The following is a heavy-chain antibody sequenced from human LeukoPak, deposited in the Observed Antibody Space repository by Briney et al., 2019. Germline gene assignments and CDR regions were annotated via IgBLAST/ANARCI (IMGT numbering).Heavy chain of an antibody. CDR1: GFTFSSYE. CDR2: ISSSGSTI. Sequence: GGSLRLSCAASGFTFSSYEMNWVRQAPGKGLEWVSYISSSGSTIYYADSVKGRFTISRDNAKNSLYLQMNSLSAEDTAVYYCARPTMTTWLIDSWGQGTLVTVSS. CDR3: ARPTMTTWLIDS. J-gene: IGHJ4*02. V-gene: IGHV3-48*03. D-gene: IGHD4-17*01.